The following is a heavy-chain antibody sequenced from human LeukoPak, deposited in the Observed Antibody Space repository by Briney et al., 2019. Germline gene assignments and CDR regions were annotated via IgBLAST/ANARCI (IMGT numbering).Heavy chain of an antibody. CDR3: AKIAITIFGVVITQGSFDY. CDR2: ISGSGGST. Sequence: GGSLRLSCAASGFTFSSYAMSWVRQAPGKGLEWVSAISGSGGSTYYADSVKGRFTISRDNSKDTLYLQMNSLRAEDTAVYYCAKIAITIFGVVITQGSFDYWGQGTLVTVSS. CDR1: GFTFSSYA. D-gene: IGHD3-3*01. J-gene: IGHJ4*02. V-gene: IGHV3-23*01.